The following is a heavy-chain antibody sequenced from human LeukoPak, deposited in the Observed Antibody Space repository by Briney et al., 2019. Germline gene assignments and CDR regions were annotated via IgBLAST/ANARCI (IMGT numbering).Heavy chain of an antibody. D-gene: IGHD6-19*01. Sequence: GGSLRLSCAASGFTFSSYGMHWVRQAPGKGLEWVAVIWYDGSNKYYADSVKGRFTISRDNSKNTLYLQMNSLRAEDTAVYYCARDPGIAVAGTCDYWGQGTLVTVSS. CDR3: ARDPGIAVAGTCDY. CDR1: GFTFSSYG. J-gene: IGHJ4*02. V-gene: IGHV3-33*01. CDR2: IWYDGSNK.